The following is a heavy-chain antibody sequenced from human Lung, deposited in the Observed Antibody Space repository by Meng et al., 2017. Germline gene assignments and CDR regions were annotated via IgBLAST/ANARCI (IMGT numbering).Heavy chain of an antibody. CDR2: INHSGST. V-gene: IGHV4-34*01. CDR3: ARGPTTMAHDFDS. J-gene: IGHJ4*02. D-gene: IGHD4-11*01. Sequence: QVHLQQWGAGLLKPSETLSLTCVVSGGSFSDYYWSWIRQPPGKGLEWIGEINHSGSTNYNPSLESRATISVDTSQNNLSLKLSSVTAADSAVYYCARGPTTMAHDFDSWGQGTLVTGSS. CDR1: GGSFSDYY.